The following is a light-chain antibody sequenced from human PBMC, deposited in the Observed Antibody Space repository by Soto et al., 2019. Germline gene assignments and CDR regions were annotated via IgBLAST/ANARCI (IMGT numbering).Light chain of an antibody. Sequence: DIQMTQSPSTLSASVGERVTITCRASQSISTWLAWYQQKPGKAPKRLIYKASSLESGVPSRFSGSGSGTEFTLTISSLQPDDFATYYCQQDNSYGTFGQGTRVEIK. J-gene: IGKJ1*01. CDR1: QSISTW. V-gene: IGKV1-5*03. CDR2: KAS. CDR3: QQDNSYGT.